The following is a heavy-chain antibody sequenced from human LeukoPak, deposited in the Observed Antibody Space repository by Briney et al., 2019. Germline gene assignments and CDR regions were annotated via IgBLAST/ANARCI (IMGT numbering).Heavy chain of an antibody. J-gene: IGHJ4*02. CDR1: RFTFSSYG. CDR2: ISSSGGST. V-gene: IGHV3-23*01. Sequence: GASLRLSCAASRFTFSSYGMSWVRQPPGKGLEWVSGISSSGGSTYYADSVKGRFTISRDNSKNTLYLQMNSLRAEDTAVYYCAKDRLPLSSAYYYLPFDYWGQGTLVTVSS. CDR3: AKDRLPLSSAYYYLPFDY. D-gene: IGHD3-22*01.